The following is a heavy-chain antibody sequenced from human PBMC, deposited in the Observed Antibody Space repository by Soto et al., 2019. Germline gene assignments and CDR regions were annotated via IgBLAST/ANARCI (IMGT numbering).Heavy chain of an antibody. CDR1: GFTFSSYG. J-gene: IGHJ6*02. Sequence: GGSLRLSCAASGFTFSSYGMHWVRQAPGKGLEWVAVISYDGSNKYYADSVKGRFTISRDNSKNTLYLQMNSLRAEDTAVYYCAKDRGVVEGSDGMDVWGQGTTVTVSS. CDR3: AKDRGVVEGSDGMDV. D-gene: IGHD3-3*01. CDR2: ISYDGSNK. V-gene: IGHV3-30*18.